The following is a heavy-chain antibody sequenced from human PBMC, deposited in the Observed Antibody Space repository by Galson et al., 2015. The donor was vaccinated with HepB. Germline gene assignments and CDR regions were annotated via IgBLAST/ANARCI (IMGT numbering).Heavy chain of an antibody. CDR2: MNQDGSEK. V-gene: IGHV3-7*03. CDR1: GFIFSNYW. D-gene: IGHD5-24*01. CDR3: ARGRAPEDGYNPMGDAFDI. Sequence: SLRLSCAASGFIFSNYWMSWVRQAPGKGPEWVANMNQDGSEKYYIDSVKGRFTISRDNGRNSLFLQMNSLRAADTAVYYCARGRAPEDGYNPMGDAFDIWGQGTMVTVSS. J-gene: IGHJ3*02.